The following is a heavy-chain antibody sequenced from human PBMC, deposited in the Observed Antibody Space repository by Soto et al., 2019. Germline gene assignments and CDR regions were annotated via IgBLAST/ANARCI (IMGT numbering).Heavy chain of an antibody. CDR1: GYTFTSYA. J-gene: IGHJ4*02. Sequence: ASVKVSCKASGYTFTSYAMHWVRQAPGQRLEWMGWINAGNGNTKYSQKFQGRVTITRDTSASTAYMELSSLSSEDTAVYYCARDVIAVAGYIDYWGQGTLVTVSS. CDR2: INAGNGNT. V-gene: IGHV1-3*01. CDR3: ARDVIAVAGYIDY. D-gene: IGHD6-19*01.